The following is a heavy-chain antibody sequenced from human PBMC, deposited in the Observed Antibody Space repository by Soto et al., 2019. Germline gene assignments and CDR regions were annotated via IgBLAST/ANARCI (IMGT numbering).Heavy chain of an antibody. J-gene: IGHJ6*02. CDR2: FYYTGSA. V-gene: IGHV4-59*01. D-gene: IGHD3-10*01. CDR3: ARAILRGNREYYFGMDV. Sequence: NPSETLSLTCTVSGGSISSYYWTWIRQPPGKGLEWIASFYYTGSADYNPSLKSRITGSVASSRTQFSLRLRSVTAADSAVYYCARAILRGNREYYFGMDVWGQGATVTVSS. CDR1: GGSISSYY.